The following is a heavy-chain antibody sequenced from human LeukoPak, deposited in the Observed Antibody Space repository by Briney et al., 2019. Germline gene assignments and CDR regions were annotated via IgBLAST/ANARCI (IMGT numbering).Heavy chain of an antibody. Sequence: GGSLRLSCAASGFTFTNAWMSWVRQAPGKGLEWVGLIKTKPAGGTTDYAAPVKGRFTISRDDSKNTLHLQMNSLQIEDTAVYYCATVGLSGYFDSRGYYYFDYWGQGTLVTVSS. D-gene: IGHD3-22*01. J-gene: IGHJ4*02. CDR1: GFTFTNAW. CDR2: IKTKPAGGTT. CDR3: ATVGLSGYFDSRGYYYFDY. V-gene: IGHV3-15*01.